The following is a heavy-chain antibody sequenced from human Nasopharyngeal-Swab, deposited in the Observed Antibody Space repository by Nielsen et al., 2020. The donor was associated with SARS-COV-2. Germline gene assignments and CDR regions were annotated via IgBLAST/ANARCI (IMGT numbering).Heavy chain of an antibody. CDR3: ASERFSTLSRRPYGDYEFDY. V-gene: IGHV3-30-3*01. J-gene: IGHJ4*02. D-gene: IGHD4-17*01. CDR2: ISYDGSNK. CDR1: GFTFSSYA. Sequence: LTRAASGFTFSSYAMHWVRQAPGKGLEWGAVISYDGSNKYYADSVKGRFTISRDNSKNTLYLQMNSLRAEDTAVYYCASERFSTLSRRPYGDYEFDYWGQGTLVTVSS.